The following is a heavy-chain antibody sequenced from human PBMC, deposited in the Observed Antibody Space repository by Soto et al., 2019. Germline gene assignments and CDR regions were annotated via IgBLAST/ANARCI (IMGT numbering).Heavy chain of an antibody. CDR2: INSDGSST. J-gene: IGHJ4*02. Sequence: GSLRLSCAASGFTFSSYWMHWVRQAPGKGLVWVSRINSDGSSTSYADSVKGRFTISRDNAKNTLYLQMNSLRAEDTAVYYCARAAAAAPPSHYFDYWGQGTLVTVS. V-gene: IGHV3-74*01. CDR3: ARAAAAAPPSHYFDY. D-gene: IGHD6-13*01. CDR1: GFTFSSYW.